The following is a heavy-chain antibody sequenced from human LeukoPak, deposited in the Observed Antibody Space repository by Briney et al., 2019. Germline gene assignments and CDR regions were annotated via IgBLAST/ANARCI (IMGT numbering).Heavy chain of an antibody. CDR3: TRDHRGVFDY. D-gene: IGHD3-10*01. Sequence: GGSLRLSCAASGFIVNSNYMNWVRQAPGKGLEWVSVLYSDDTTYYADSVKGRFTISRDNVANSLFLQMNTLRAEDTGVYYCTRDHRGVFDYWGQGTVVTVSS. J-gene: IGHJ4*02. CDR2: LYSDDTT. V-gene: IGHV3-66*01. CDR1: GFIVNSNY.